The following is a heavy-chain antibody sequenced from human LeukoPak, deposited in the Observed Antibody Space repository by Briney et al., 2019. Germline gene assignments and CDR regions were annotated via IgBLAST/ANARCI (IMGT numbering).Heavy chain of an antibody. D-gene: IGHD4-4*01. CDR3: ARMGGDYSNPLGS. CDR1: GYSFTNYW. Sequence: GESLKISCKCSGYSFTNYWIGWVRQMPGKGLEWMGIIYPGDSDTRYSPSFQGQVTISADKSISTTYLQWSTPKASDTAMYYCARMGGDYSNPLGSWGQGTLVTVSS. CDR2: IYPGDSDT. V-gene: IGHV5-51*01. J-gene: IGHJ5*02.